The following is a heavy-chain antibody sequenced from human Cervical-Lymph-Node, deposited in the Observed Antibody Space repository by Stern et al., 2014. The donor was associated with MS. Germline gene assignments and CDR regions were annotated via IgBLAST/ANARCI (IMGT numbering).Heavy chain of an antibody. J-gene: IGHJ5*02. CDR2: IHSRGSI. V-gene: IGHV4-61*01. Sequence: VQLMQSGPGLVPPWESLALTCTVSGGSVSNGLYYWIWMRQPQGKGLEWLANIHSRGSINYNPSHKSPFTIFVDTSKNQFSLSLSSVAAAEAAVYYCARAVCSNERCYLGYCFDPWGQGTLVTVSS. D-gene: IGHD2-8*01. CDR1: GGSVSNGLYY. CDR3: ARAVCSNERCYLGYCFDP.